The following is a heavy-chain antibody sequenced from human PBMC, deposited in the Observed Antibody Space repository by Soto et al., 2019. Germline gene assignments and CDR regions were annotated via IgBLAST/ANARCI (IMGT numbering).Heavy chain of an antibody. D-gene: IGHD6-13*01. Sequence: KSGGSLRLSCAASGFTFSDYYMSWIRQAPGKGLEWVSYISPSSSYTNYAVSVKGRFTISRDNAKNSVYLQMNSLRAEDTAVYYCARNHIAASGTSAYDIWGQGTMVTVSS. CDR2: ISPSSSYT. CDR1: GFTFSDYY. V-gene: IGHV3-11*06. J-gene: IGHJ3*02. CDR3: ARNHIAASGTSAYDI.